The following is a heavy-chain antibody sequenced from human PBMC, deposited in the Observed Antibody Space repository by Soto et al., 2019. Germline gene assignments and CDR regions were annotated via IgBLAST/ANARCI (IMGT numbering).Heavy chain of an antibody. CDR2: IKSKTDGGTT. D-gene: IGHD2-2*02. CDR3: TTDPTYQLLYPQRRDWFET. CDR1: GFTFSNAW. J-gene: IGHJ5*02. Sequence: EVQLVESGGGLVKPWGSLRLSCAASGFTFSNAWMSWVRQAPGKGLEWVGRIKSKTDGGTTDYAAPVKGRFTISRDDAKKTLYMQMNSLKTEDTAVYYCTTDPTYQLLYPQRRDWFETWGQGSLVTVST. V-gene: IGHV3-15*01.